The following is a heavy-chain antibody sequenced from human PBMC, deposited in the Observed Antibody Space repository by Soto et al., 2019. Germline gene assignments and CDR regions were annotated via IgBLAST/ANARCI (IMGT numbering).Heavy chain of an antibody. D-gene: IGHD5-18*01. V-gene: IGHV4-34*01. CDR3: ARGRGGYSYGFNWSNSYFDY. J-gene: IGHJ4*02. CDR1: GGSFSGYY. CDR2: INHSGST. Sequence: SETLSLTCAVYGGSFSGYYWSWIRQPPGKGLEWIGEINHSGSTNYNPSLKSRVTISVDTSKNQFSLKLSSVTAADTAVYYCARGRGGYSYGFNWSNSYFDYWGQGTLVTVSS.